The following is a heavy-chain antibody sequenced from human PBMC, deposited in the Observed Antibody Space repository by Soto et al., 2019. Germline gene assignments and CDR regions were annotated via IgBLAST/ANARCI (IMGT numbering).Heavy chain of an antibody. CDR2: IFHSGTT. CDR3: ARTGGSGPLDDWFDH. Sequence: SETLSLAWEVSDVSISRGGISWTCIRQTPGKGLEWMGYIFHSGTTDYNPSLKSRLTISVDRSKNQFSLRLRSVTAADTELYYCARTGGSGPLDDWFDHWRQRAL. CDR1: DVSISRGGIS. J-gene: IGHJ5*02. V-gene: IGHV4-30-2*01. D-gene: IGHD3-10*01.